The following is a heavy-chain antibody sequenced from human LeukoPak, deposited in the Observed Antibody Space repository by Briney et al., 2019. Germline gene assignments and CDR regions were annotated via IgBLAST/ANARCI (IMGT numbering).Heavy chain of an antibody. D-gene: IGHD3-22*01. CDR1: GFTFDDYT. CDR2: IGWDGIST. Sequence: QPGGSLRLSCAASGFTFDDYTMHWVRQVPGKGLEWVSLIGWDGISTYYADSVKGRFTISRDNSKNSLYLRMNSPRTEDTALYYCAKELRPSDRSGYYQYWYFDLWGRGTLVTVSS. J-gene: IGHJ2*01. V-gene: IGHV3-43*01. CDR3: AKELRPSDRSGYYQYWYFDL.